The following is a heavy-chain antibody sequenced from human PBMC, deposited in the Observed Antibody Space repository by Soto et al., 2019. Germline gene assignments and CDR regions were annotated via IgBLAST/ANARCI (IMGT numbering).Heavy chain of an antibody. Sequence: SETLSLTCSVHGGAISSYYRSWVRQPAGKGLEWIGRVFSSGSTNYNASLKSRVTMSIDTSKNEVSLTLRSVTAADTGVYYCARVAFSYFGMDVWGPGTTVTVSS. D-gene: IGHD3-3*02. CDR3: ARVAFSYFGMDV. J-gene: IGHJ6*02. CDR2: VFSSGST. V-gene: IGHV4-4*07. CDR1: GGAISSYY.